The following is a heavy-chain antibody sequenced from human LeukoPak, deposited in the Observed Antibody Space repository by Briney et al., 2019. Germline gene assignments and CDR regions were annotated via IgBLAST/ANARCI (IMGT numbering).Heavy chain of an antibody. CDR3: ARASFMVVSGGDY. V-gene: IGHV3-21*01. Sequence: PGGSLRLSWAASGFTFSSYSMNWVRQAPGRGLEWVSSISSSSSYIYYAASVKGRFTISRDNAKNSLYLQMNSLRAEDTAVYYCARASFMVVSGGDYWGQGTLVTVSS. D-gene: IGHD4/OR15-4a*01. CDR2: ISSSSSYI. CDR1: GFTFSSYS. J-gene: IGHJ4*02.